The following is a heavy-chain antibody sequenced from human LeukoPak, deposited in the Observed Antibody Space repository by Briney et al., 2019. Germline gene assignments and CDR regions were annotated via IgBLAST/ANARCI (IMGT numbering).Heavy chain of an antibody. V-gene: IGHV4-34*01. Sequence: SETLSLTCAVYGGSFSGYYWSWIRQPPGKGLEWIGEINHSGSTNYNPSLRSRVTISADTSKNQFSLKLSSVTAADTAVYYCARQEWLVLDYWGQGTLVTVSS. D-gene: IGHD6-19*01. CDR1: GGSFSGYY. J-gene: IGHJ4*02. CDR2: INHSGST. CDR3: ARQEWLVLDY.